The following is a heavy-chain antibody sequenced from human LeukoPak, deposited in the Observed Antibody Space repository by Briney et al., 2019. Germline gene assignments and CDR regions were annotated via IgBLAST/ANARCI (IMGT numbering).Heavy chain of an antibody. CDR1: GYSISGGYY. V-gene: IGHV4-38-2*01. J-gene: IGHJ4*02. Sequence: SETLSLTCAVSGYSISGGYYWGWIRQPPGRGLEWIGSIYHGGSTYYKPSLKSRVTISVDTSKNPFSLQLSSVTAADTAVYYCASSTRQTWIQLWLYFDYWGQGTLVTVSS. CDR3: ASSTRQTWIQLWLYFDY. CDR2: IYHGGST. D-gene: IGHD5-18*01.